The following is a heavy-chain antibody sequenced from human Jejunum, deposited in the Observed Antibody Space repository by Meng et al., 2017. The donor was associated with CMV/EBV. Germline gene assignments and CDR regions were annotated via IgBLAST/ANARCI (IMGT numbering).Heavy chain of an antibody. D-gene: IGHD3-10*01. CDR1: GFTFSNYG. CDR3: APHYGSGSLNWLDP. J-gene: IGHJ5*02. Sequence: EVQMLESGGGVVQPGGSLRLLGGASGFTFSNYGMTWVRQAPGKGLEWVSAISESGDGTFYGDSVKGRFTISRDNSRNTLFLQMNSLRVEDTAIYYCAPHYGSGSLNWLDPWGQGTLVTVSS. CDR2: ISESGDGT. V-gene: IGHV3-23*01.